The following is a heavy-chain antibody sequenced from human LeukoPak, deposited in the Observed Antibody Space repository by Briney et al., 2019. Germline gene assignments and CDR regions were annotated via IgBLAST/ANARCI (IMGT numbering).Heavy chain of an antibody. J-gene: IGHJ4*02. D-gene: IGHD3-10*01. CDR3: AKDLVYGSGSYFSCAADY. CDR2: IRYDGSNK. CDR1: GFTFSSYG. Sequence: GSLRLSCAASGFTFSSYGMHWVRQAPGKGLEWVAFIRYDGSNKYYADSMKGRFTISRDNSKNTLYLQMNSLRAEDTAVYYCAKDLVYGSGSYFSCAADYWGQGTLVTVSS. V-gene: IGHV3-30*02.